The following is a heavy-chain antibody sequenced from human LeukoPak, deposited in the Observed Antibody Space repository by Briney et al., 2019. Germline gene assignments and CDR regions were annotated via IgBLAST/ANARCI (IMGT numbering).Heavy chain of an antibody. CDR1: GGSISSYY. CDR3: ARGGGASPSDY. V-gene: IGHV4-59*08. Sequence: KASETLSLTCTVSGGSISSYYWSWIRQPPGKGLEWIGYIYYSGSTNYNPPLKSRVTISIDTSRNQFSLKLTSVTAADTAVYYCARGGGASPSDYWGQGILVTVSS. CDR2: IYYSGST. J-gene: IGHJ4*02. D-gene: IGHD2-2*01.